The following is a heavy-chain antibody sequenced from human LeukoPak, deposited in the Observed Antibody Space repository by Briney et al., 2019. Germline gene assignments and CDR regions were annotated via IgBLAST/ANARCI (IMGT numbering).Heavy chain of an antibody. Sequence: GGSLRLSCAASGFTFSSYAMSWVRQAPGKGLEWVSAISGSGGSTYYADSVKDRFTISRDNPKNTLYLQMNSLRAEDTAVYYCAKDQVRASGPYWGQGTLVTVSS. CDR2: ISGSGGST. D-gene: IGHD3-10*01. V-gene: IGHV3-23*01. J-gene: IGHJ4*02. CDR1: GFTFSSYA. CDR3: AKDQVRASGPY.